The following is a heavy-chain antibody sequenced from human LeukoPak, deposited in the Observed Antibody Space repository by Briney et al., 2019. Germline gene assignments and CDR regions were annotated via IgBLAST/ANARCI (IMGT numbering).Heavy chain of an antibody. D-gene: IGHD3-10*01. CDR2: ISSSSSYI. J-gene: IGHJ5*02. CDR3: AREKRISMVRGVTSAPNWFDP. V-gene: IGHV3-21*01. CDR1: EFTFSSYS. Sequence: GGSLRLSCAASEFTFSSYSMNWVRQAPGKGLEWVSSISSSSSYIYYADSVKGRFTISRDNAKNSLYLQMNSLRAEDTAVYYCAREKRISMVRGVTSAPNWFDPWGQGTLVTVSS.